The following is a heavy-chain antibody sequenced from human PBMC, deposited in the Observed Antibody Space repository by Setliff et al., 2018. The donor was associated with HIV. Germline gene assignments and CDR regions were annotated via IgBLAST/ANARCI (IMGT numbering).Heavy chain of an antibody. Sequence: ASVKVSCKASGYTLTTNGISWVRQAPGQGLEWMGWINTYNSQTNYAYKLQGRVTMTADTSTNTAYMDLKSLKSDDTAVYYCARVSLEVDYDFRQGYYYYCMDVWGKGTTVTVSS. CDR2: INTYNSQT. D-gene: IGHD3-22*01. CDR1: GYTLTTNG. CDR3: ARVSLEVDYDFRQGYYYYCMDV. J-gene: IGHJ6*03. V-gene: IGHV1-18*01.